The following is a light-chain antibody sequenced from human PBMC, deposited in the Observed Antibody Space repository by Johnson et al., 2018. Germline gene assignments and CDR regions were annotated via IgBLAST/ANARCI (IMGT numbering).Light chain of an antibody. V-gene: IGLV1-51*02. Sequence: QSVLTQPPSVSAAPGQKVTISFSGSSSNIGNNYVSWYQQLPGTAPKLLIYENNKRPSGIPDRFSGSKSGTSATLGITGLQTGDEADYYCGTWDSSLSAGNVFVTGTKVTAL. CDR1: SSNIGNNY. CDR3: GTWDSSLSAGNV. J-gene: IGLJ1*01. CDR2: ENN.